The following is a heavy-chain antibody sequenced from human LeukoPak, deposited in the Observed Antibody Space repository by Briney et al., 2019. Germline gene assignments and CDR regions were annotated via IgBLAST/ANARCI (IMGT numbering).Heavy chain of an antibody. CDR2: INPSGST. J-gene: IGHJ4*02. CDR1: GGTFTGYY. V-gene: IGHV4-34*01. D-gene: IGHD3-22*01. CDR3: ARRCLISMMDY. Sequence: SETLSLTCAVYGGTFTGYYSSWIRQPPGQGLEWIGEINPSGSTTYNTTLKSRVTTSVDTSKNQFSLMLSSVTAADTAVYYWARRCLISMMDYWGQGTLVTVSS.